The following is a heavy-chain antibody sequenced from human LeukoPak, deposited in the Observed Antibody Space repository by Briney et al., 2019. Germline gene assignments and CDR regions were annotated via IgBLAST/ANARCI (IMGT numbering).Heavy chain of an antibody. V-gene: IGHV3-7*01. CDR2: IKQDGSEK. J-gene: IGHJ4*02. Sequence: GGSLRLSCAASGFTFSSYWMSWVRQAPGKGLEWVANIKQDGSEKYYVDSVKGRFTISRDNAKNPLYLQMNSLRAEDTAVYYCARGPATTGYYFDYWGQGTLVTVSS. CDR3: ARGPATTGYYFDY. CDR1: GFTFSSYW. D-gene: IGHD1-1*01.